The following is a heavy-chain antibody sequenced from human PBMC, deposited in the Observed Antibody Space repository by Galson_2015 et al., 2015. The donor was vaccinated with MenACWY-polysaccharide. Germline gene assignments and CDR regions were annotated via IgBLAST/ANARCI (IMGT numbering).Heavy chain of an antibody. D-gene: IGHD5-18*01. Sequence: SVKVSCKASGYTFNTYGISWVRQAPGQGLEWMGWISAFNSYTKYAQNFQGRVSMTTDTSTSTAYMELRSLRSDGTAVYYCARDHGYSFGAYSDVWGKAPTITVSS. V-gene: IGHV1-18*01. J-gene: IGHJ6*04. CDR1: GYTFNTYG. CDR2: ISAFNSYT. CDR3: ARDHGYSFGAYSDV.